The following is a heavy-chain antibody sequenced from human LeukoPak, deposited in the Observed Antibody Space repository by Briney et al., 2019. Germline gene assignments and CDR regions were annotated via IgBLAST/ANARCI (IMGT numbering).Heavy chain of an antibody. CDR1: RFHFRKYW. Sequence: GGSQRLYCAASRFHFRKYWMTWVHQVTGKGLEGGANINQDGSETNYVDSVKGRFTISRDNARNSVYLKMNSLRPEDAAVYFCVNYRNEYDQGGPRLHYWGQGTVVTVSS. J-gene: IGHJ4*02. V-gene: IGHV3-7*01. CDR2: INQDGSET. D-gene: IGHD3-16*01. CDR3: VNYRNEYDQGGPRLHY.